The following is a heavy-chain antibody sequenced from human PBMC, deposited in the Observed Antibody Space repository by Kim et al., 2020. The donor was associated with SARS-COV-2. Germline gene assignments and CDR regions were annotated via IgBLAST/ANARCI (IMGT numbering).Heavy chain of an antibody. CDR3: ARVRYSSSGNKNWFDP. Sequence: SLKSRVTISVDTSKNQFSLTLSSVTAADTAVYYCARVRYSSSGNKNWFDPWGQGTLVTVSS. D-gene: IGHD6-13*01. V-gene: IGHV4-31*02. J-gene: IGHJ5*02.